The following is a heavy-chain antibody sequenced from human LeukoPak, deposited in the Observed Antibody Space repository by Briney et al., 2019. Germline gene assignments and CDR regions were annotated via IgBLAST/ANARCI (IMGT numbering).Heavy chain of an antibody. Sequence: SETLSLTCAVYGGSFSGYYWSWIRQPPGKGLEWIGEINHSGSTNYNPSPKSRVTISVDTSKNQFSLKLSSVTAADTAVYYCARNWVMVRGVIDYWGQGTLVTVSS. CDR1: GGSFSGYY. J-gene: IGHJ4*02. CDR3: ARNWVMVRGVIDY. CDR2: INHSGST. D-gene: IGHD3-10*01. V-gene: IGHV4-34*01.